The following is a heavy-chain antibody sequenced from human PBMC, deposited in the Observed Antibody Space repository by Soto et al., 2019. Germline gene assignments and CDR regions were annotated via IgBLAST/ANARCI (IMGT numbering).Heavy chain of an antibody. J-gene: IGHJ6*02. CDR2: VIPIFGTA. V-gene: IGHV1-69*01. CDR3: ARIPVAGTGWYYGMDV. CDR1: VGTFSSYA. D-gene: IGHD6-19*01. Sequence: QGQLVQSGAEVQKPGSSVKVSCKASVGTFSSYAISWVRQAPGQGLEWMGGVIPIFGTANYAHKFQGRVTITADESTSTTYMELSSLRSEDTAVYYCARIPVAGTGWYYGMDVWGQGTTVTVSS.